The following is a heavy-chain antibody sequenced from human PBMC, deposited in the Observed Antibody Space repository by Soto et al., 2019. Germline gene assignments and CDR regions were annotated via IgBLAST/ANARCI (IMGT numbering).Heavy chain of an antibody. D-gene: IGHD6-13*01. CDR1: GYTFTSYD. V-gene: IGHV1-8*01. Sequence: QVQLVQSGAEVKKPGASVKVSCKASGYTFTSYDINWVRQATGQGLEWMGWMNPNSGNTGYAQKFQGRVTTTRNTSISTAYMELSSLRSEDPAVYYCARGYKSLAAAPTDYWGQGTLVTVSS. J-gene: IGHJ4*02. CDR3: ARGYKSLAAAPTDY. CDR2: MNPNSGNT.